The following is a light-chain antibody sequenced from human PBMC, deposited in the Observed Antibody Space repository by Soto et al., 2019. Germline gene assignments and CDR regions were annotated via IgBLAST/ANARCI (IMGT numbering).Light chain of an antibody. CDR2: DVS. CDR1: ASDVGAYNY. J-gene: IGLJ2*01. V-gene: IGLV2-14*01. Sequence: QSALTQPASVSGSPGQSITISCTGTASDVGAYNYVSWYQQQPGKAPKVMIYDVSNRPSGVSHRFSGAKSGNTASLTNFGLHGEGGADYYCNSYTSSSSVVFGGVTTLTAL. CDR3: NSYTSSSSVV.